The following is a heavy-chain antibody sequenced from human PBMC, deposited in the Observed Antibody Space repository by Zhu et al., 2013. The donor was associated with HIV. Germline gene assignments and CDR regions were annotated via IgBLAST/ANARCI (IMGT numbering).Heavy chain of an antibody. CDR2: IIPIFGTA. CDR3: ARVPQELVQGGDWFDP. J-gene: IGHJ5*02. V-gene: IGHV1-69*01. CDR1: GYTFSSYA. Sequence: QVHLVQSGAEVRKPGASVKVSCKASGYTFSSYAISWVRQAPGQGLEWMGGIIPIFGTANYAQKFQGRVTITADESTSTAYMELSSLRSEDTAVYYCARVPQELVQGGDWFDPWGQGTLGHRLL. D-gene: IGHD6-13*01.